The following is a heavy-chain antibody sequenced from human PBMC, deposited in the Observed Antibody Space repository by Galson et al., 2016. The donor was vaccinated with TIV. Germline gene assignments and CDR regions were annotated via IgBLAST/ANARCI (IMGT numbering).Heavy chain of an antibody. Sequence: SVKVSCKASGYTFTSYDINWVRQATGQGLEWMEWMNPNSGSTGYAQKFRGRVTMTRNTSVRTAYMELSSLRSEDTAVYYCARSGDYGDYWGQGTLVTVSS. CDR3: ARSGDYGDY. CDR2: MNPNSGST. J-gene: IGHJ4*02. CDR1: GYTFTSYD. D-gene: IGHD4-17*01. V-gene: IGHV1-8*02.